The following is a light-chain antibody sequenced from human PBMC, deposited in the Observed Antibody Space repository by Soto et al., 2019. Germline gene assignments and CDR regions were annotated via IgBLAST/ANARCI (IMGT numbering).Light chain of an antibody. Sequence: QSVLTQPPSVSGAPGQRVTISCTGSSSNIGAGYDVHWYQQLPGTAPKLLIYGNSNRPSGVPDRFSGSKSGTSASLAITGLQAQDEADYYCQSSDSSLSGYVFGTGTNLTVL. J-gene: IGLJ1*01. CDR2: GNS. CDR1: SSNIGAGYD. CDR3: QSSDSSLSGYV. V-gene: IGLV1-40*01.